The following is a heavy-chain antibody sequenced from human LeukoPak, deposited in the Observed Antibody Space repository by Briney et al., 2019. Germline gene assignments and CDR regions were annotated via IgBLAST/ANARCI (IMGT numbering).Heavy chain of an antibody. J-gene: IGHJ4*02. CDR1: GFTFSSYW. Sequence: GSLRLPCAASGFTFSSYWVSWVRQAPGQGLEGVAVISYDGSNKYYADSVKGRFTISRDNSKNTLYLQMNSLRAEDTAVYYCAKLIVGATNGDYWGQGTLVTVSS. V-gene: IGHV3-30*18. CDR3: AKLIVGATNGDY. CDR2: ISYDGSNK. D-gene: IGHD1-26*01.